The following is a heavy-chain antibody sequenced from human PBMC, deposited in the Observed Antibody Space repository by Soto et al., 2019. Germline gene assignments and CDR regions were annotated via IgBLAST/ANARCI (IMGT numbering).Heavy chain of an antibody. CDR3: TRDLNGGNPFDH. CDR1: GYTLTNYA. Sequence: QVQLVQSGAEVKKPGASVIISCKPSGYTLTNYAIHWVRQAAGQSLQWLAWIDPGSGKATYSQKVQGRIIVTRDHSASTFYMDLSSLTSEDTAVYFCTRDLNGGNPFDHWGRGVLVTVSS. J-gene: IGHJ4*02. CDR2: IDPGSGKA. D-gene: IGHD2-8*01. V-gene: IGHV1-3*01.